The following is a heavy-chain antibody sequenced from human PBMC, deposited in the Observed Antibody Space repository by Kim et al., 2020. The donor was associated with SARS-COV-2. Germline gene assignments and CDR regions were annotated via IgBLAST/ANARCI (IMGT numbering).Heavy chain of an antibody. CDR3: ARAGIEMATRQLGYFDY. D-gene: IGHD5-12*01. CDR2: ISYDGSNK. Sequence: GGSLRLSCAASGSTFSSYAVHWVRQAPGKGLEWVAVISYDGSNKYYADSVKGRFTISIDNSKNTLYLQMNSLRAVDTAVYFCARAGIEMATRQLGYFDY. V-gene: IGHV3-30*04. CDR1: GSTFSSYA. J-gene: IGHJ4*01.